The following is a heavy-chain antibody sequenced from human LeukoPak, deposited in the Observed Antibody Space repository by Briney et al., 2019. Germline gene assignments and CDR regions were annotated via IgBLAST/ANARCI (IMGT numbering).Heavy chain of an antibody. V-gene: IGHV1-69*06. D-gene: IGHD3-9*01. Sequence: ASVKVSCKASGGTFSSYAISWVRQAPGRGLEWMGGIIPIFGTANYAQTFQGRVTITADKSTSTAYMELSSLGSEDTAVYYCAREGDILTGYTLDYWGQGTLVTVSS. CDR1: GGTFSSYA. CDR2: IIPIFGTA. CDR3: AREGDILTGYTLDY. J-gene: IGHJ4*02.